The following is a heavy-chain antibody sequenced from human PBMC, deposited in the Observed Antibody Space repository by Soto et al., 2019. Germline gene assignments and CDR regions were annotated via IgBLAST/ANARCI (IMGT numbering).Heavy chain of an antibody. CDR1: GGSFSAYY. CDR3: ARIQAGRRLNFDY. CDR2: IHQSGFT. V-gene: IGHV4-34*01. J-gene: IGHJ4*02. D-gene: IGHD5-18*01. Sequence: QVQLQQWGAGLLKPSETLSLTCAVYGGSFSAYYWTWIRQPPGKGLEWIGEIHQSGFTNYNPSLESLVTMSIDGSKNQFSLHLSSVTAADTAMYYGARIQAGRRLNFDYWGQGTLVTVSS.